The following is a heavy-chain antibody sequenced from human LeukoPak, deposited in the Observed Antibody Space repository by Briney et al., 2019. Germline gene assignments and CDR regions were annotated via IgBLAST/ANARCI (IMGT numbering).Heavy chain of an antibody. Sequence: GGSLRLSCAASGFIFRSYAMHWVRQAPGKGLEWVAAVSYGGSNEYYADSVKGRFTISRDNSKNTLYVQMNSLRAADTAVYYCARGGTLPDYWGQGTLVTDSS. J-gene: IGHJ4*02. D-gene: IGHD2-15*01. CDR1: GFIFRSYA. CDR3: ARGGTLPDY. V-gene: IGHV3-30-3*01. CDR2: VSYGGSNE.